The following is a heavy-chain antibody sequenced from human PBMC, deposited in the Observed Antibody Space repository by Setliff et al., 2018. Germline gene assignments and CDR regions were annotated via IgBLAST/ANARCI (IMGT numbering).Heavy chain of an antibody. CDR2: IQQDGSEK. Sequence: GGSLRLSCAASGFTFSYYWMSWVRQAPGKGLEWVANIQQDGSEKYHVDSVMGRFTISRDNAKNTLYLQMNSLRAEDTAVYYCARDPWQWLTTFTSAEYFQHWGQGTLVTVSS. D-gene: IGHD6-19*01. CDR3: ARDPWQWLTTFTSAEYFQH. CDR1: GFTFSYYW. V-gene: IGHV3-7*01. J-gene: IGHJ1*01.